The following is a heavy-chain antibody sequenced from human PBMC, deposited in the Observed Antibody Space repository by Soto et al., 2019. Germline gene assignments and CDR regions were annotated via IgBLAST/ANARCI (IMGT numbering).Heavy chain of an antibody. CDR1: RYSFTNYW. D-gene: IGHD2-15*01. CDR2: IYPGDSDT. CDR3: ARRYCSGGGCYSIDY. V-gene: IGHV5-51*01. Sequence: GESLKISCKGSRYSFTNYWIGWVRQMPGKGLEWMGIIYPGDSDTRYSPSFQGQVTISADKSINTAYLQWSSLKASDTAMYYCARRYCSGGGCYSIDYWGQGTLVIVSS. J-gene: IGHJ4*02.